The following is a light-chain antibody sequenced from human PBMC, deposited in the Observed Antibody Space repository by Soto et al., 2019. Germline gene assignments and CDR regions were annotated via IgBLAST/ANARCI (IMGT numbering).Light chain of an antibody. CDR2: WAS. CDR1: QSVLYSSNNKNY. J-gene: IGKJ1*01. V-gene: IGKV4-1*01. CDR3: QQYYNTPWT. Sequence: DIVMTQSPDSLAVSLGERATINCKSSQSVLYSSNNKNYLCWYQQKPGQPPKLLIYWASTRESGVPDRFSGSGSETDFTLTISSLQAEDVAVDYCQQYYNTPWTFGQGTKVEIK.